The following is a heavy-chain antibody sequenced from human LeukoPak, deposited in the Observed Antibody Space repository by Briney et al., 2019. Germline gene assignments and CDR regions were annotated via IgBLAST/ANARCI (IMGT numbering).Heavy chain of an antibody. Sequence: KPSETLSLTCTVACGSVSSGSYHWGWVPQPPGKGREGVGYIYYSGSTNYNPSLKSRVTISVDTSKNQFSLKLSSVTAADTAVYYCARVLATVTTGGMDVWGKGTTVTVSS. D-gene: IGHD4-17*01. J-gene: IGHJ6*04. CDR3: ARVLATVTTGGMDV. V-gene: IGHV4-61*01. CDR1: CGSVSSGSYH. CDR2: IYYSGST.